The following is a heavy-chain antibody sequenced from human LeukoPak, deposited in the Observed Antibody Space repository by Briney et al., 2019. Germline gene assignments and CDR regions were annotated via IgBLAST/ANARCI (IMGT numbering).Heavy chain of an antibody. J-gene: IGHJ4*02. D-gene: IGHD2-2*01. Sequence: GGSLRLSCAASGFTFSDHVMSWVRQAPGKGLEWVSSVRASGVGTHYADSVKGRFTISRDNAKNSLSLQMNSLRAEDTAVYYCARGRYSSRSGGYYFDIWGQGTLVTVSS. V-gene: IGHV3-23*01. CDR1: GFTFSDHV. CDR3: ARGRYSSRSGGYYFDI. CDR2: VRASGVGT.